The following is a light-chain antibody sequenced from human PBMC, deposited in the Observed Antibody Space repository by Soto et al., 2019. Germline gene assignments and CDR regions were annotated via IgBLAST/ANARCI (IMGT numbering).Light chain of an antibody. CDR2: GAS. V-gene: IGKV1-27*01. Sequence: DVPMTQSPSSLSASVGDRVTLTCRASQGITNYLAWYQQKPGKVPKLLIYGASTLQSGVPSRFSGSGSGTDFTLTIDSLQPEDVAPYYCQKYNSAHSYSFGQGTKVEIK. CDR1: QGITNY. CDR3: QKYNSAHSYS. J-gene: IGKJ1*01.